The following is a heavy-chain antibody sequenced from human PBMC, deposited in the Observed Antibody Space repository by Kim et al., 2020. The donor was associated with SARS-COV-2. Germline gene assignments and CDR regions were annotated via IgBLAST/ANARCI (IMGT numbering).Heavy chain of an antibody. CDR2: INHSGST. D-gene: IGHD2-2*01. CDR1: GGSFSGYY. CDR3: ARAVGYCSSTSCYGFDY. J-gene: IGHJ4*01. Sequence: SETLSLTCAVYGGSFSGYYWSWIRQPPGKGLEWIGEINHSGSTNYNPSLKSRVTISVDTSKNQFSLKLSSVTAADPAVYYCARAVGYCSSTSCYGFDYWG. V-gene: IGHV4-34*01.